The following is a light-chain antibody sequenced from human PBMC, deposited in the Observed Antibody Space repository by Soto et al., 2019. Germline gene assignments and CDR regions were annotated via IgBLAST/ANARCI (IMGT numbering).Light chain of an antibody. CDR1: SSNIGSHT. CDR2: SNN. CDR3: AAWHDSLNGPV. Sequence: QSVLTQPPSASGTPGQRVTISCSGGSSNIGSHTVNWYQHLPETAPKLLIYSNNQRPSGVPDRFSGSVSGTSASLAISGLQSEDEADYYCAAWHDSLNGPVFGGGTKVTVL. V-gene: IGLV1-44*01. J-gene: IGLJ2*01.